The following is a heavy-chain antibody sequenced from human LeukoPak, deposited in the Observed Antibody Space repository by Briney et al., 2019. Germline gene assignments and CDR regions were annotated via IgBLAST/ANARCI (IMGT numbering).Heavy chain of an antibody. CDR3: SRVRYGDSPYYFDC. J-gene: IGHJ4*02. Sequence: PGGSLRLSCAASGFTFSDYYMSWIRQAPGKGLEWVSYISSSSSYTNYADSVKGRFTISRDNAKNSLYLQMNSLRAEDTAVYYFSRVRYGDSPYYFDCWGQGTLVTVSS. CDR1: GFTFSDYY. CDR2: ISSSSSYT. V-gene: IGHV3-11*06. D-gene: IGHD2-21*02.